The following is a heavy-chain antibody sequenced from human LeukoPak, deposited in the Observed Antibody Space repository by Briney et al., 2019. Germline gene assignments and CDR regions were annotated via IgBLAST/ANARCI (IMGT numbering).Heavy chain of an antibody. J-gene: IGHJ3*02. CDR1: GGSISSYY. CDR3: ARVSPFWSGYSPDDHGAFDI. CDR2: IYYSGST. Sequence: SETLSLTCTVSGGSISSYYWSWIRQPPGKGLEWIGYIYYSGSTNYNPSLKSRVTISVDTSKNQFSLKLSSVTAADTAVYYCARVSPFWSGYSPDDHGAFDIWGQGTMVTVSS. V-gene: IGHV4-59*01. D-gene: IGHD3-3*01.